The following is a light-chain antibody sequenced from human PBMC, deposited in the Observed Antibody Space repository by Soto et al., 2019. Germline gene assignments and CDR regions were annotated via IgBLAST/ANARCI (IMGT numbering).Light chain of an antibody. V-gene: IGLV1-44*01. CDR2: DND. Sequence: QSVLTQPPSASGTPGQRITISCSGSNSNIGSHTVHWYQHLPGTAPKLLIYDNDQRPSGVPDRFSGSKSGSSASLAISGLQSDDESDYYCVSWDDSLNVWLFGGGTKLTVL. CDR3: VSWDDSLNVWL. CDR1: NSNIGSHT. J-gene: IGLJ3*02.